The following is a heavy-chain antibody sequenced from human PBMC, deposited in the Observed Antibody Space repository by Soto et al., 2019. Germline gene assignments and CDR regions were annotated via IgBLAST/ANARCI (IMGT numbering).Heavy chain of an antibody. V-gene: IGHV1-18*01. J-gene: IGHJ6*02. CDR1: GGTFLGYA. Sequence: SSRGAGGTFLGYALVFLRLLPQQGREWMGWIGAFNGNTNYAQNLQGRVTMTTDTSTTTASMELRSLNSDDTAVYDCAKDRVKNSMSSGIDGSGQGTEVTVS. CDR2: IGAFNGNT. CDR3: AKDRVKNSMSSGIDG. D-gene: IGHD3-22*01.